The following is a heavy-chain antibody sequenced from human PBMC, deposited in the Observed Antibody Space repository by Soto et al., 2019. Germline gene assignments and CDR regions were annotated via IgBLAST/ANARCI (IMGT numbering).Heavy chain of an antibody. J-gene: IGHJ3*01. V-gene: IGHV3-23*01. Sequence: EVQLMESGGGLVQPGGSLRLSCASSGFTLSMSAVNWVRQAPGKGLEWVSYISGSGGRTYYADSVKGRFTISRDRSKNTVSLQMDSLRAEDTAVYYCAKDRGIIVKAGDAFDVWGQGTKVTVSS. CDR1: GFTLSMSA. CDR2: ISGSGGRT. D-gene: IGHD3-16*02. CDR3: AKDRGIIVKAGDAFDV.